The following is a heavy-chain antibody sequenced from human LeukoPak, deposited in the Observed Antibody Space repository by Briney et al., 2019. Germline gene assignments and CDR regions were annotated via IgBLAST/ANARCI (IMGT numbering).Heavy chain of an antibody. J-gene: IGHJ4*02. D-gene: IGHD3-22*01. V-gene: IGHV4-61*02. CDR1: GGSISSGSYY. CDR3: ARVSTGGYYNC. CDR2: IYTSGST. Sequence: SETLSLTCTVSGGSISSGSYYWSWIRQPAGKGLEWIGRIYTSGSTNYNPSLKSRVTISVDTSKNQFSLKLSSVTAADTAVYYCARVSTGGYYNCWGQGTLVTVSS.